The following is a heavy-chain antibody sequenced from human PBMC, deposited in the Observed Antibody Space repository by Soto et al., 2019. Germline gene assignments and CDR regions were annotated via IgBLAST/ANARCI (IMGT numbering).Heavy chain of an antibody. CDR2: ISYDGRNK. V-gene: IGHV3-30*18. CDR3: AKDVVTAIPVGWYLDL. J-gene: IGHJ2*01. D-gene: IGHD2-21*02. CDR1: GFTFSNYG. Sequence: QVQLVESGGDVVQPGRSLRLSCAASGFTFSNYGIHWVRQAPGKGLEWVAVISYDGRNKYYADSVKGRFTISRDNSKNALYLQMNSLRAEDTAEYYCAKDVVTAIPVGWYLDLWGRGTLVTVSS.